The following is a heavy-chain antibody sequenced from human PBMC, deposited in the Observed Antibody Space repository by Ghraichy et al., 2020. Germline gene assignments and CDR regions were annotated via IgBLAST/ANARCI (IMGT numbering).Heavy chain of an antibody. Sequence: GGSLRLSCTASGFLFSDHYMGWIRQPPGKGLEWISYISGGSSSIYYADSVKGRFTISRDNAKKSLYLQMSSLRDEDTAVYYCASPYYQDTSARDYYFYHIIDVWGKGTTVTVSS. D-gene: IGHD6-19*01. J-gene: IGHJ6*03. CDR3: ASPYYQDTSARDYYFYHIIDV. V-gene: IGHV3-11*04. CDR1: GFLFSDHY. CDR2: ISGGSSSI.